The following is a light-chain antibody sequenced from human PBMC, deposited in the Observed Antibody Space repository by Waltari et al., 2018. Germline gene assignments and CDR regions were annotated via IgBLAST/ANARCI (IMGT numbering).Light chain of an antibody. CDR1: TSDVGVYNY. CDR3: SSFTSSSTWV. CDR2: DVS. V-gene: IGLV2-14*01. Sequence: QSALTQPASASGSPGQSITISCTGTTSDVGVYNYVSWYQQHPGKAPQLMIYDVSNRPSGVSNRFSGSKSGNTASLTISGLQAEDEADYYCSSFTSSSTWVFGGGTKLTVL. J-gene: IGLJ3*02.